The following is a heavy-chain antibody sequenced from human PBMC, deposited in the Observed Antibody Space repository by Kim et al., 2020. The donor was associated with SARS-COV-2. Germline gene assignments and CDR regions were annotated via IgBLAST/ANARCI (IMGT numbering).Heavy chain of an antibody. V-gene: IGHV3-30*18. Sequence: GGSLRLSCAASGFTFSSYGMHWVRQAPGKGLEWVAVISYDGSNKYYADSVKGRFTISRDNSKNTLYLQMNSLRAEDTAVYYCAKGAVVAQEADAFDIWGQGTMVTVSS. J-gene: IGHJ3*02. CDR1: GFTFSSYG. CDR2: ISYDGSNK. CDR3: AKGAVVAQEADAFDI. D-gene: IGHD2-15*01.